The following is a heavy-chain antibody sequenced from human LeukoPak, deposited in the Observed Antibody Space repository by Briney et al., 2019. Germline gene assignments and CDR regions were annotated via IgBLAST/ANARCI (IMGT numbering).Heavy chain of an antibody. J-gene: IGHJ4*02. Sequence: GGSLRLSCAASGFTFSGYTMNWVRQAPGKGLEWVSYISSSSSSTIYYADSVKGRFTISRDNAKNSLYLQMNSLRDEDTAVYYCARVSWQWRIFDYWGQGTLVAVSS. V-gene: IGHV3-48*02. CDR3: ARVSWQWRIFDY. CDR1: GFTFSGYT. D-gene: IGHD6-19*01. CDR2: ISSSSSSTI.